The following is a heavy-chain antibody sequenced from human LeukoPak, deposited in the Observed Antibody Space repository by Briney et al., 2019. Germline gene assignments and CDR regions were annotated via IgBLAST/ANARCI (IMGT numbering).Heavy chain of an antibody. D-gene: IGHD3-9*01. CDR1: GFTFSSYS. J-gene: IGHJ6*02. V-gene: IGHV3-48*04. Sequence: GGSLRLSCAASGFTFSSYSMNWVRQAPGKGLEWVSYISSSSTIYYADSVKGRLTISRDNAKNTLYLRMNTLRVEDTAVYYCARDLMDYDVSTGLHHYYMDVWGQGTTVTVSS. CDR2: ISSSSTI. CDR3: ARDLMDYDVSTGLHHYYMDV.